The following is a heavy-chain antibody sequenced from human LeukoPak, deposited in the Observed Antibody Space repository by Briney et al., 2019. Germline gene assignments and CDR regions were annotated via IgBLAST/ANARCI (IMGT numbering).Heavy chain of an antibody. CDR2: IDTGSSYI. V-gene: IGHV3-21*01. D-gene: IGHD2-2*01. CDR3: AKVGQAYCSSTSCLTELDY. CDR1: GFTFSGYT. Sequence: PGGSLRLSCAASGFTFSGYTMSWVRQAPGKGLEWVSSIDTGSSYIYYTDSVKGRFTISRDNAKNSLYLQMNSLRAEDTAVYYCAKVGQAYCSSTSCLTELDYWGQGTLVTVSS. J-gene: IGHJ4*02.